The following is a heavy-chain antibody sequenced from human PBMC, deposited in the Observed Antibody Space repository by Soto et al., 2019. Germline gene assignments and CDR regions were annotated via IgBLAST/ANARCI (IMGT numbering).Heavy chain of an antibody. J-gene: IGHJ5*02. CDR2: IYYSGST. V-gene: IGHV4-59*01. CDR1: GGSISSYY. CDR3: AREWEGLRSWYGSNWFDP. D-gene: IGHD6-13*01. Sequence: QVQLQESGPGLVKPSETLSLTCTVSGGSISSYYWSWIRQPPGKGLEWIGYIYYSGSTNYNPSLKSRVTISVDTSKNQFSLKLSSVTAADTAVYYCAREWEGLRSWYGSNWFDPWGQGTLVTVSS.